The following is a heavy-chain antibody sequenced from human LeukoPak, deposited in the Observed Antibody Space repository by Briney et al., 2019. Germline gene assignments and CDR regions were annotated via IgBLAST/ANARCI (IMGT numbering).Heavy chain of an antibody. CDR1: GGSISSYY. J-gene: IGHJ4*02. V-gene: IGHV4-59*01. D-gene: IGHD3-22*01. CDR3: ARDSSGPIDY. CDR2: IYYSGST. Sequence: SETLSLTCTVSGGSISSYYWSWVRQPPGKGLEWIGYIYYSGSTNYNPSLKSRVTISVDTSKNQFSLKLSSVTAADTAVYYCARDSSGPIDYWGQGTLVTVSS.